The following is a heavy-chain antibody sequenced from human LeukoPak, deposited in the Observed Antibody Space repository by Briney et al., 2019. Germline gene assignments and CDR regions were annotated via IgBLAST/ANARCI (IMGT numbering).Heavy chain of an antibody. CDR3: AKDWGLSWPGELWFRELLPSYFDY. D-gene: IGHD3-10*01. CDR1: GFTFSSYA. V-gene: IGHV3-23*01. J-gene: IGHJ4*02. CDR2: ISGSGGST. Sequence: PGGSLRLSCAASGFTFSSYAMSWVRQAPGKGLEWVSAISGSGGSTYYADSVKGRFTISRDNSKNTLYPQMNSLRAEDTAVYYCAKDWGLSWPGELWFRELLPSYFDYWGQGTLVTVSS.